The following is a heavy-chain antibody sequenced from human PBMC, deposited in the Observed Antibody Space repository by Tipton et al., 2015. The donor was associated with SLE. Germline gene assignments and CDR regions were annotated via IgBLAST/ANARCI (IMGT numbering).Heavy chain of an antibody. CDR2: IYSSGSP. CDR3: ARPIVGVAAFHI. V-gene: IGHV4-4*07. CDR1: GGSISGFY. J-gene: IGHJ3*02. Sequence: TLSLTCTVSGGSISGFYWSWIRQPDGKGLEWIGRIYSSGSPNYNPSLKSRVTMSVDTSKNQFSLKLSSVTAADTVVYFCARPIVGVAAFHIWGPGTMVTVSS. D-gene: IGHD1-26*01.